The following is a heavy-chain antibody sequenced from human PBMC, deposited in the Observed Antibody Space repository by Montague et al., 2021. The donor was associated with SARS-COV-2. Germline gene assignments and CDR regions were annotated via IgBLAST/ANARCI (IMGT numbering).Heavy chain of an antibody. D-gene: IGHD4-23*01. CDR2: INHSGST. CDR1: GGSFSGYY. CDR3: ARGSTVAHY. Sequence: SETLSLTCAVYGGSFSGYYWSWIRQPPGKGLEWIGEINHSGSTNXNPSLKSRVTISVDTSKNQFSPKLSSVTAADTAVYYCARGSTVAHYWGQGTLVTVSS. J-gene: IGHJ4*02. V-gene: IGHV4-34*01.